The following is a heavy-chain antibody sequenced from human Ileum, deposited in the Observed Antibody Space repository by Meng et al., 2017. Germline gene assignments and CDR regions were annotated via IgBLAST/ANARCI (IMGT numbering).Heavy chain of an antibody. CDR1: GGSFSNYY. V-gene: IGHV4-34*01. D-gene: IGHD3-10*01. CDR3: ARVRRIRGLMLDP. J-gene: IGHJ5*02. CDR2: INHSGST. Sequence: VQVQHWGAGLLKPSETMALTCAVYGGSFSNYYWSWIRQPPGKGLEWIGEINHSGSTNYNPSLKGRVTISVDTSKSQFSLRLNSVTAADTAVYYCARVRRIRGLMLDPWGQGTLVTVSS.